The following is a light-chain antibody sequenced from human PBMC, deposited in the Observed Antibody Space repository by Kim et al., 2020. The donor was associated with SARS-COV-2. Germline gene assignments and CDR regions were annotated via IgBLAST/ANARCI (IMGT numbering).Light chain of an antibody. CDR1: SLRSYY. CDR2: GKN. Sequence: SSELTQDPAVSVALGQTVRITCQGDSLRSYYATWYQQKPGQAPVAVFFGKNNRPSGIPVRFSGSSSGNTASLTITGAQAEDEADYYCNSRDSSGDRVLFG. J-gene: IGLJ2*01. V-gene: IGLV3-19*01. CDR3: NSRDSSGDRVL.